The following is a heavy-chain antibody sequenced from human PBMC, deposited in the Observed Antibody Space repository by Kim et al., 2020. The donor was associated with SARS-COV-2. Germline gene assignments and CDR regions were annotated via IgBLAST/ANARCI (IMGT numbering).Heavy chain of an antibody. V-gene: IGHV3-7*03. CDR2: IKADESEK. J-gene: IGHJ4*02. Sequence: GGSLRLSCAASGFSFSRYWMSWVRQAPGKGLEWVANIKADESEKYYVGSVKGRFSISRDNAKNSLFLQMNSLRAEDTAVYYCVREWGYWGQGTLVTVSS. D-gene: IGHD1-26*01. CDR1: GFSFSRYW. CDR3: VREWGY.